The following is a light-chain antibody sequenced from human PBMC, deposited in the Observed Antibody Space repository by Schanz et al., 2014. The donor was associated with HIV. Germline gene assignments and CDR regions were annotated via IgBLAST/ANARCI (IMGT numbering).Light chain of an antibody. Sequence: EIVLTQSPATLSLSPGERGTLSCRASQSVGTFLAWLQQKPGQAPRLLIYGASSRATGIPDRFSGSGSGTDFTLTISRLEPEDFAVYYCQQYGSSPNTFGQGTKLEIK. CDR2: GAS. CDR3: QQYGSSPNT. CDR1: QSVGTF. J-gene: IGKJ2*01. V-gene: IGKV3-20*01.